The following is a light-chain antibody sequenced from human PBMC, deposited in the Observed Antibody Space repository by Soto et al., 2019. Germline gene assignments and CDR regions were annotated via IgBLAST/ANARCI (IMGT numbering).Light chain of an antibody. J-gene: IGLJ2*01. CDR3: RSYDSSLSVV. Sequence: QSVLTQPPSVSGAPGQRVTISCTGSSSNIGAGYDVHWYQQLPGTAPKILIYGNINRPSGVPDRFSGSKSGTSASLAITGLQAEDEADYYCRSYDSSLSVVFGGGTKLTVL. CDR1: SSNIGAGYD. CDR2: GNI. V-gene: IGLV1-40*01.